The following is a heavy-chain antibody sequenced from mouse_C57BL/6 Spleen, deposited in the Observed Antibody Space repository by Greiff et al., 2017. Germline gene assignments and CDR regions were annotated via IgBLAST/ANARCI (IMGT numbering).Heavy chain of an antibody. Sequence: QVQLQQPGAELVKPGASVKLSCKASGYTFTSYWMHWVKQRPGQGLEWIGMIHPNSGSTNYNEKFKSKATLTVDKSSSTAYMQISSLTSEDSAVYYCARSGDLLWYFDYWGQGTTLTVSS. CDR3: ARSGDLLWYFDY. CDR1: GYTFTSYW. V-gene: IGHV1-64*01. J-gene: IGHJ2*01. CDR2: IHPNSGST. D-gene: IGHD2-1*01.